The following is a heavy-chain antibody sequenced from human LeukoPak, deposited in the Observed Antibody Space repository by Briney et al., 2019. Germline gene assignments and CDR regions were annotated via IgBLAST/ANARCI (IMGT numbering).Heavy chain of an antibody. CDR3: AKDGGLWVSAHWGDS. CDR2: ITTGGPNT. D-gene: IGHD7-27*01. Sequence: GGSLRLSCTASGFTFSSYTMRWVRPAPGKGLKWVSTITTGGPNTYYAASVKGRFTASRDDSKNTLYLQMNSLRAEDTAVYYCAKDGGLWVSAHWGDSWGRGPLVTVSS. V-gene: IGHV3-23*01. CDR1: GFTFSSYT. J-gene: IGHJ4*02.